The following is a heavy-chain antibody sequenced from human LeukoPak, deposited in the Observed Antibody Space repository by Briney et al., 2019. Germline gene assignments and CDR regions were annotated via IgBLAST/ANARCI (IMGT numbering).Heavy chain of an antibody. CDR3: ASGFDSVVVGLYYWLDS. CDR2: ISDSGGDT. D-gene: IGHD2-15*01. J-gene: IGHJ5*01. CDR1: GLTFSNNA. Sequence: GGSLRLSCAASGLTFSNNAMTWVRQAPGKGLEGVSSISDSGGDTYYADSVQGRFAISRDNSGTTLYLQMNSLRAEDTAIYYCASGFDSVVVGLYYWLDSGGQGTLVTVS. V-gene: IGHV3-23*01.